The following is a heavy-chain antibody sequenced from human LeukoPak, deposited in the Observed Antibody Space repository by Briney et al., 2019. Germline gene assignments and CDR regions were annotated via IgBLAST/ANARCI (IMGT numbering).Heavy chain of an antibody. Sequence: SETLSLTCTVSGGSISSSSYYWGWIRQPPGKGLEWIGSIYYSGSTYYNPSLKSRVTISVDTSKNQFSLKLSSMTAADTAVYYCARGGIVVVPAAIRSYWFDPWGQGTLVTVSS. D-gene: IGHD2-2*01. CDR1: GGSISSSSYY. J-gene: IGHJ5*02. V-gene: IGHV4-39*07. CDR3: ARGGIVVVPAAIRSYWFDP. CDR2: IYYSGST.